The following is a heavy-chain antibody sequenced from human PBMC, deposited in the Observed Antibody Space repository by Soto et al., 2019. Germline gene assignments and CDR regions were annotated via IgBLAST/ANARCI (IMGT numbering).Heavy chain of an antibody. CDR2: IYYSGRT. D-gene: IGHD2-21*01. J-gene: IGHJ6*02. CDR3: ARQTYSGEKPSGLDV. V-gene: IGHV4-39*01. CDR1: GGSISSSSYY. Sequence: QLQLQESGPGLVKPSETLSLTCTVSGGSISSSSYYWAWIRQPPGKGLEWIGSIYYSGRTYYNPSLQSRVTISVDTSKNQFSLKLSSVTAADTAVYYCARQTYSGEKPSGLDVWGQGTTVTVSS.